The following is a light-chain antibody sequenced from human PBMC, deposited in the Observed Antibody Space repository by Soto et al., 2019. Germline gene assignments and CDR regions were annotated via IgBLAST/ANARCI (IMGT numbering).Light chain of an antibody. V-gene: IGKV3-20*01. CDR3: QQYGSSPT. CDR2: GAS. J-gene: IGKJ5*01. Sequence: EIVLTQSPGTLSLSPGERATLSCRASQSFSNNYLAWYQQKPGQAPRLLIYGASSRATGIPDRFSGSGSGTDFTLTISRLEPEDFAVYYCQQYGSSPTFGEGTRLEIK. CDR1: QSFSNNY.